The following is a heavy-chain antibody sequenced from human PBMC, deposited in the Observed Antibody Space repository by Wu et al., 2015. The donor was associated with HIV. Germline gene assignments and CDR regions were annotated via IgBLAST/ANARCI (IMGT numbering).Heavy chain of an antibody. V-gene: IGHV1-69*05. CDR3: ATDNIPLHHYYYYYGMDV. CDR2: IIPIFGTA. D-gene: IGHD1-1*01. J-gene: IGHJ6*02. Sequence: QVQLVQSGAEVKKPGSPVKVSCKASGGTFSSYAISWVRQAPGQGLEWMGGIIPIFGTANYAQKFQGRVTITTDESTSTAYMELSSLRSEDTAVYYCATDNIPLHHYYYYYGMDVWGQGP. CDR1: GGTFSSYA.